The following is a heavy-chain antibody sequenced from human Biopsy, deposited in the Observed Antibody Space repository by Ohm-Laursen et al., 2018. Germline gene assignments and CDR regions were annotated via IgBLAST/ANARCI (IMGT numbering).Heavy chain of an antibody. Sequence: SVKVSYKASGGTFSSFGISWVRQAPGQGLEWMGEINSMFGTTNYAQTFQGRVTITADESTSTAYMEVSSLRSEDTAVYYCAKRGVERGRPLAYWGQGTLVTVSS. CDR1: GGTFSSFG. D-gene: IGHD1-1*01. V-gene: IGHV1-69*13. J-gene: IGHJ4*02. CDR2: INSMFGTT. CDR3: AKRGVERGRPLAY.